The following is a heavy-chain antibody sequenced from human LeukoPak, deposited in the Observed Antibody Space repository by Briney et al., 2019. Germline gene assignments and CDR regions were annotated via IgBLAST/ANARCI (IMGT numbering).Heavy chain of an antibody. V-gene: IGHV3-30*04. CDR2: ISYDGGEN. CDR1: GFTFNEHA. D-gene: IGHD3-3*01. Sequence: AGSLRLSCLGSGFTFNEHALHWVRQAPGKGLDWVAIISYDGGENDYADSVKGRFTISRDNSKNTIYLQMNSLTPDDTALYYCVRDRHILRFLDGAFDVWGQGTMVTVSS. J-gene: IGHJ3*01. CDR3: VRDRHILRFLDGAFDV.